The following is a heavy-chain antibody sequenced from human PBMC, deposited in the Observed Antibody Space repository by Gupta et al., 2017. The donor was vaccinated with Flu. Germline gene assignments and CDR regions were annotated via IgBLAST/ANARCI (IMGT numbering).Heavy chain of an antibody. Sequence: QVHLVQSGAEMKKPRASGKVSCKASGSTFIDYYIHWVRQAPGQGLEWMGWINPDGGGTRFSQKFQGRVAMTRDTSINTAYMELSSLTSDDTAIYFCTRNLVGRDAFDYWGQGTLVSVSS. J-gene: IGHJ4*02. V-gene: IGHV1-2*02. CDR3: TRNLVGRDAFDY. CDR2: INPDGGGT. D-gene: IGHD2-8*02. CDR1: GSTFIDYY.